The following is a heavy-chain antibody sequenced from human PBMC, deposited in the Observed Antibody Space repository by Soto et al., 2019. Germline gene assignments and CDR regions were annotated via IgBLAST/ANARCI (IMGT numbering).Heavy chain of an antibody. J-gene: IGHJ3*02. Sequence: QVQLVQSGAEVKKPGSSVKVACKVSGDTFSNYAINWVRQAPGQGLEWMGAIVPIFSTTNYAQKFQGRVTITADESTITAYMELSSLRSDDTATYYCAREAAAAGTFQEDAFDIWGQGTMVTVSS. CDR2: IVPIFSTT. D-gene: IGHD6-13*01. V-gene: IGHV1-69*12. CDR3: AREAAAAGTFQEDAFDI. CDR1: GDTFSNYA.